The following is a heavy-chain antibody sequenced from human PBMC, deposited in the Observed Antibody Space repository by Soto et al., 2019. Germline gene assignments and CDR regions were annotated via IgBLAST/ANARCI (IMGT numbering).Heavy chain of an antibody. Sequence: SETLYLTCTVSGASISSGDYYWTWIRQPPGKGQEWIGSIYYSGSTYYNPSLKSLVTISVDTSNNQFSLKLSSVTAADTAVYYCARASYDSSTYYLDYWGQGTLVT. CDR1: GASISSGDYY. D-gene: IGHD3-22*01. V-gene: IGHV4-30-4*01. J-gene: IGHJ4*02. CDR3: ARASYDSSTYYLDY. CDR2: IYYSGST.